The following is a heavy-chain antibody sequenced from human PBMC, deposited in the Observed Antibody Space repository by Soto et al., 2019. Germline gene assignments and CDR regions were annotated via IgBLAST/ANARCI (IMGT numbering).Heavy chain of an antibody. CDR2: INSDGSST. Sequence: EVQLVESGGGLVQPGGSLRLSCAASGFTFRSSWMHWVRQAPGKGLVWVSRINSDGSSTVYADSVKGRFTISRDNAKNTLYLQMNSLRAEDTAVYYCARDRGVSTRNFDNWGQGTLVTVSS. D-gene: IGHD2-2*01. J-gene: IGHJ4*02. CDR1: GFTFRSSW. V-gene: IGHV3-74*01. CDR3: ARDRGVSTRNFDN.